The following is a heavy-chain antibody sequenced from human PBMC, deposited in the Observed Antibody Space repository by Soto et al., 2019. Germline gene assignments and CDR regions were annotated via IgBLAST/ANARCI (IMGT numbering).Heavy chain of an antibody. CDR2: IKRRTDGGTT. J-gene: IGHJ4*02. CDR3: ATEGHSSGWGWWAY. CDR1: GFTFPNAW. D-gene: IGHD6-19*01. V-gene: IGHV3-15*07. Sequence: EVQLVESGGGLVKPGGSLRLSCAASGFTFPNAWMNWVRQAPGKGLEWVGRIKRRTDGGTTDYAAPVKGRFTISRDDSKNMVYLQMISLKTEDTAVYYCATEGHSSGWGWWAYLGQGTLVTVSP.